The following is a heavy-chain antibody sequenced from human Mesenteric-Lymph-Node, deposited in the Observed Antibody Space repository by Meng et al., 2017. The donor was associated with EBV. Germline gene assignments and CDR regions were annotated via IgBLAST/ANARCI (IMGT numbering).Heavy chain of an antibody. Sequence: QITLKDSGPPLVKPTQTLTLTCTFSGFSLTTSGVGVGWIRQPPGKALEWLALIYWDDDKRYSSSLESRLTITQDTSKNQVVLTMTNMDPVDTATYYCAHSPLYQYDPRWFHPWGPGTLVTVSS. CDR2: IYWDDDK. J-gene: IGHJ5*02. CDR3: AHSPLYQYDPRWFHP. V-gene: IGHV2-5*02. CDR1: GFSLTTSGVG. D-gene: IGHD3-22*01.